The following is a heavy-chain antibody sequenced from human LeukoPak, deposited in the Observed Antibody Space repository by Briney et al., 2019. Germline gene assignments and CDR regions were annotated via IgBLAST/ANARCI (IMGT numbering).Heavy chain of an antibody. J-gene: IGHJ4*02. V-gene: IGHV4-34*01. Sequence: PSETLSLTCAVYGGSFSGYYWSWIRQPPGKGLEWIGEINHSGSTNYNPSLKSRVTISVDTSKNQFSLKLSSVTAADTAVYYCARGRKRNYYDSSGYQRRGKNYFDYWGQGTLVTASS. D-gene: IGHD3-22*01. CDR2: INHSGST. CDR3: ARGRKRNYYDSSGYQRRGKNYFDY. CDR1: GGSFSGYY.